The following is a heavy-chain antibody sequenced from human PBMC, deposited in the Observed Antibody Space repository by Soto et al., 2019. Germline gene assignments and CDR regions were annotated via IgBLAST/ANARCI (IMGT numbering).Heavy chain of an antibody. CDR1: GGSISSSNW. V-gene: IGHV4-4*02. CDR3: ARVSPELVVPASIGDSGMDV. Sequence: SETLSLTCAVSGGSISSSNWWSWVRQHPGKGLECIGEIYHSGSTNYNPSLKRRVTISVDKSTNRFSLKLTSVTAAETAVYYCARVSPELVVPASIGDSGMDVWAQGTTVTVSS. J-gene: IGHJ6*02. D-gene: IGHD2-2*01. CDR2: IYHSGST.